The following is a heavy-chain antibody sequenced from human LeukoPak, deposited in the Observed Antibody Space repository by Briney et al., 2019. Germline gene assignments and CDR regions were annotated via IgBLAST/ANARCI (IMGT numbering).Heavy chain of an antibody. CDR1: GYTFTGSY. Sequence: SCKASGYTFTGSYMHWVRQAPGKGLEWVAVISYDGSNKYYADSVKGRFTISRDNSKNTLYLQMNSLRAEDTAVYYCARVYKAVAGDYYGMDVWGQGTTVTVSS. V-gene: IGHV3-30-3*01. CDR2: ISYDGSNK. CDR3: ARVYKAVAGDYYGMDV. J-gene: IGHJ6*02. D-gene: IGHD6-19*01.